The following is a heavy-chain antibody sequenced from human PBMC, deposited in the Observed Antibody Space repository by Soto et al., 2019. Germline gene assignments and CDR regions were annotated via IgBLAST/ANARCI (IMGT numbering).Heavy chain of an antibody. CDR1: GFTFSSYA. Sequence: GGSLRLSCAASGFTFSSYAMSWVRQAPGKGLEWVSAISGSGGSTYYADSVKGRFTISRDNSKNTLYLQMNSLRAEDTAVYYCAKAERFVSFYGMDVWGQGTTVTVSS. J-gene: IGHJ6*02. CDR2: ISGSGGST. V-gene: IGHV3-23*01. CDR3: AKAERFVSFYGMDV. D-gene: IGHD3-10*01.